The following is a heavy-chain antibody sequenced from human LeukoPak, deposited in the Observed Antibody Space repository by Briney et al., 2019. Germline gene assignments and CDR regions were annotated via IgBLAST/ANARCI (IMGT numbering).Heavy chain of an antibody. CDR2: ISAYNGNT. Sequence: ASVKVSCKASGYTFTSYGISWVRQAPGQGLEWMGWISAYNGNTNYAQKLQGRVTMTTDTSTSTAYMELRSLRSDDTAVYYCARDPLGYSGYGALGYWSQGTLVTVSS. CDR3: ARDPLGYSGYGALGY. J-gene: IGHJ4*02. V-gene: IGHV1-18*01. CDR1: GYTFTSYG. D-gene: IGHD5-12*01.